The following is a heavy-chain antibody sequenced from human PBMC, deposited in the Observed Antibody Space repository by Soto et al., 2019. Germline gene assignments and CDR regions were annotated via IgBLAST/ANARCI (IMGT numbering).Heavy chain of an antibody. D-gene: IGHD5-12*01. V-gene: IGHV4-30-4*01. CDR3: ARTEIGSTNLGY. Sequence: PSETLSLTCTVSGGSISSGDYYWSWIRQPPGKGLEWIGYIYYSGSTYYNPSLKSRVTISVDTSKNQFSLKLSSVTAADTAVYYCARTEIGSTNLGYWGQGTLVTVSS. CDR1: GGSISSGDYY. J-gene: IGHJ4*02. CDR2: IYYSGST.